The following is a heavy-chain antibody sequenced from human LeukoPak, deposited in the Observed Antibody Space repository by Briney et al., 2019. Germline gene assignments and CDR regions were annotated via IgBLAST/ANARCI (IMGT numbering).Heavy chain of an antibody. CDR2: IYHSGTT. D-gene: IGHD3-10*01. V-gene: IGHV4-61*01. J-gene: IGHJ4*02. Sequence: SETLSLTCTVSGGSVSSGNYYWSWIRQPPGKGLEWIGYIYHSGTTYYNPSLQSRVTMSVDTSKNQFSLKLSSVTAVDTAVYYCARKENVYYYFDYWGQGTLVTVSS. CDR3: ARKENVYYYFDY. CDR1: GGSVSSGNYY.